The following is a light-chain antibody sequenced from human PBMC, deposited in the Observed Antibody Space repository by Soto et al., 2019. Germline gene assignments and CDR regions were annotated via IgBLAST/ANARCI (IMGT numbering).Light chain of an antibody. J-gene: IGKJ2*01. CDR3: LQIHTFPRT. CDR1: QRNSSY. V-gene: IGKV1-9*01. CDR2: GVS. Sequence: DLQLTQSPSFLSASVGDRVTITCRTSQRNSSYLGWYQQKPGKAPKLLISGVSTLETGVPSRFSGSGSGSEFTLTISSLQPDDFATYYCLQIHTFPRTFGRGTKLEIK.